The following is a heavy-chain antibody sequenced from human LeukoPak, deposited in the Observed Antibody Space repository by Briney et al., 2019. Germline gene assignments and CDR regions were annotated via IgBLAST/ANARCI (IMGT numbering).Heavy chain of an antibody. V-gene: IGHV1-2*02. CDR3: ARGPEWELHY. CDR1: GGTFSSYA. CDR2: INPNSGGT. D-gene: IGHD1-26*01. Sequence: GASVKVSCKASGGTFSSYAISWVRQAPGQGLEWMGWINPNSGGTNYAQKFQGRVTMTRDTSISTAYMELSRLRSDDTAVYYCARGPEWELHYWGQGTLVTVSS. J-gene: IGHJ4*02.